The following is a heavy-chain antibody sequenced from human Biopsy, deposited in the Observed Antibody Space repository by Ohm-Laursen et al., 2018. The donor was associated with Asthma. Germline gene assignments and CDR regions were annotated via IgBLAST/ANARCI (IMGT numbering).Heavy chain of an antibody. CDR3: ARLADCSGGACYSYGWFDP. CDR2: VSHTGST. D-gene: IGHD2-15*01. J-gene: IGHJ5*02. Sequence: SDTLSLTCTVSGGSIRGHDWTWIRLPPGKGLEYIGDVSHTGSTNYNPSLKSRVTMSLDTSKNQFSLRLTSVTPADTAVYYCARLADCSGGACYSYGWFDPWGQGTRVTVSS. CDR1: GGSIRGHD. V-gene: IGHV4-59*07.